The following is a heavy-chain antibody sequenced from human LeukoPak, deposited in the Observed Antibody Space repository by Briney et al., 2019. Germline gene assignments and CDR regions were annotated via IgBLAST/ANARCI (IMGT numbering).Heavy chain of an antibody. CDR3: ARDFGSTFGELFSPADY. D-gene: IGHD3-10*01. J-gene: IGHJ4*02. Sequence: GGSLRLSCAASGFTLSDYYMSWIRQALGKGLEWVSYISSSSSYTNYADSVKGRFTISRDNAKNSLYLEMNSLRAEDTAVYYCARDFGSTFGELFSPADYWGQGTLVTVSS. CDR1: GFTLSDYY. CDR2: ISSSSSYT. V-gene: IGHV3-11*06.